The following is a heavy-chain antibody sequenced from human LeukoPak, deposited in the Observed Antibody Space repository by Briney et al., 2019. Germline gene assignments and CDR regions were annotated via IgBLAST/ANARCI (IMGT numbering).Heavy chain of an antibody. D-gene: IGHD3-3*01. J-gene: IGHJ4*02. CDR1: GFTFSSYA. V-gene: IGHV3-23*01. CDR3: AKGLTETYDFWSGYFMGGYYFDY. Sequence: GGSLRLSCAASGFTFSSYAMSWVRQAPGKGLEWVSAISGSGGSTYYADSVKGRFTISRDNSKNTLYLQMNSLRAEDTAVYYCAKGLTETYDFWSGYFMGGYYFDYWGQGTLVTVSS. CDR2: ISGSGGST.